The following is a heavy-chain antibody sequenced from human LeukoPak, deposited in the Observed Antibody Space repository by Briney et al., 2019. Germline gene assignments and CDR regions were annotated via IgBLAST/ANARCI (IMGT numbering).Heavy chain of an antibody. J-gene: IGHJ3*02. CDR1: GGYISSSSYY. CDR3: ARVRTSDPVDMTTVPTFAFDI. Sequence: PSETLSLTGTVSGGYISSSSYYWGWIRQPPGKGLEWIGSIYYSGSTYYNPSLKSRVTISVDTSKNQFSLKLSSVTAADTAVYYCARVRTSDPVDMTTVPTFAFDIWGQGTMVTVSS. V-gene: IGHV4-39*07. D-gene: IGHD4-17*01. CDR2: IYYSGST.